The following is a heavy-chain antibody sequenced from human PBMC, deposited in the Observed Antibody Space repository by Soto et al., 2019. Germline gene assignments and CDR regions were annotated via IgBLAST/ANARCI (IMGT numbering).Heavy chain of an antibody. Sequence: QVQLLQSGAEVKKPGASVKVSCKASGYTFTGYFMHWVRQAPGQGLEWMGWINRYSGGADYAQRFQGRVTMTRDTSISTVYMELSRLRFDDTAVYYCARVIRGAYYNSPLDTWGQGTVVTVSS. CDR1: GYTFTGYF. CDR2: INRYSGGA. CDR3: ARVIRGAYYNSPLDT. D-gene: IGHD3-10*01. V-gene: IGHV1-2*02. J-gene: IGHJ5*02.